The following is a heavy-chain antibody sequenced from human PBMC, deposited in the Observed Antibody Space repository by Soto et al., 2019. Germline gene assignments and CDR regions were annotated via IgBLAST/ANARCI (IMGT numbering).Heavy chain of an antibody. V-gene: IGHV3-53*02. CDR2: IYSGGDT. J-gene: IGHJ5*02. D-gene: IGHD1-26*01. Sequence: EVHLVETGGGLIQPGGSLRLSCAASGFTVNNTYMSWVRQPPGKGLEWVSIIYSGGDTYYADSVKGRFTISRDSSKNTVYIQMNNLRAEDTAVYYCARGEPFAAWGQGTLVTVSS. CDR3: ARGEPFAA. CDR1: GFTVNNTY.